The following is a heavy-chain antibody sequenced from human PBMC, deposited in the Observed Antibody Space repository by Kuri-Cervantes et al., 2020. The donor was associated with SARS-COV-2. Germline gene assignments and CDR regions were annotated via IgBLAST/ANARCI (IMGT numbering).Heavy chain of an antibody. CDR1: GGSISSYY. V-gene: IGHV4-59*01. D-gene: IGHD6-13*01. CDR3: AGDGQSLIAAAGYFDY. Sequence: SETLSLTCTVSGGSISSYYWSWIRQPPGKGLEWNWYSHYSGSTNYNPSLKSRVTISVDTSKNQFSLKLSSVTAEDTAVYYCAGDGQSLIAAAGYFDYWGQGTPVTVSS. CDR2: SHYSGST. J-gene: IGHJ4*02.